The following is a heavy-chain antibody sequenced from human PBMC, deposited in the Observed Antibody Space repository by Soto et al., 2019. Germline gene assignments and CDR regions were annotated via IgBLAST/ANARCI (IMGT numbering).Heavy chain of an antibody. J-gene: IGHJ5*02. V-gene: IGHV1-69*06. Sequence: SVKVSCKASGGTFSSYAISWVRQAPGQGLEWMGGIIPIFGTANYAQKFQGRVTITADKSTSTAYMELSSLRSEDTAVYYCANSPRLIAAAGTDCFDPWGQGTLVTVSS. CDR2: IIPIFGTA. D-gene: IGHD6-13*01. CDR1: GGTFSSYA. CDR3: ANSPRLIAAAGTDCFDP.